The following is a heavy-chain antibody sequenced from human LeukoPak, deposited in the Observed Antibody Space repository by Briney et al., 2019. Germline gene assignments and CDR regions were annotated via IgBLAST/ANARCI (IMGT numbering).Heavy chain of an antibody. D-gene: IGHD3-22*01. CDR3: ARAGENYYDSSGYYYA. Sequence: ASVKVSCKASGYTFTSYYMHWVRQAPGQGLEWMGIINPSGGSTSYAQKFQGRVTMTRDTSTSTVCMELRSLRSEDTAVYYCARAGENYYDSSGYYYAWGQGTLVTVSS. CDR2: INPSGGST. CDR1: GYTFTSYY. J-gene: IGHJ5*02. V-gene: IGHV1-46*01.